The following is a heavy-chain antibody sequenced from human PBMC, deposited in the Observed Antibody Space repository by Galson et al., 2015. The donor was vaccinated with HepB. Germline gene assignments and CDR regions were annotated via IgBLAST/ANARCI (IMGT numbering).Heavy chain of an antibody. V-gene: IGHV3-9*01. CDR1: GFTFDDYA. J-gene: IGHJ4*02. Sequence: SLRLSCAASGFTFDDYAMHWVRQAPGKGLEWVSGISWNSGSIGYADSVKGRFTISRDNAKNSLYLQMNSLRAEDTALYYCVKGGYSFGRYYFDYWGQGTLVTVSS. D-gene: IGHD5-18*01. CDR3: VKGGYSFGRYYFDY. CDR2: ISWNSGSI.